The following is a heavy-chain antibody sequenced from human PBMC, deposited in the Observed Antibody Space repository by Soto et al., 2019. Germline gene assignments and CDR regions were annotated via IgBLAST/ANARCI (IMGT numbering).Heavy chain of an antibody. D-gene: IGHD6-19*01. CDR3: AKADGEQWRVPHRDT. CDR1: GFNFKKFA. V-gene: IGHV3-23*01. CDR2: ISCCGSST. Sequence: EVQLFEYGGGVVQPGGSLRLSCVASGFNFKKFAMAWVSQAPGEGLEWVSGISCCGSSTSYADSVKGRFSIARDDSKNTLSLQMNSLRVKDTAQYYCAKADGEQWRVPHRDTWGQGTLVTVS. J-gene: IGHJ5*02.